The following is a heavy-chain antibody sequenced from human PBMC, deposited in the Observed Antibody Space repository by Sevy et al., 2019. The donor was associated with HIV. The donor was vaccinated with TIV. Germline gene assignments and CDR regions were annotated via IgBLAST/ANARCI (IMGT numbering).Heavy chain of an antibody. CDR2: ISLSGGDT. CDR3: AKDRVSGTYYTGDFDY. CDR1: GFTFSTYA. V-gene: IGHV3-23*01. D-gene: IGHD3-10*01. J-gene: IGHJ4*02. Sequence: GGSLRLSCAASGFTFSTYAMTWVRQAPGKGLEWVSVISLSGGDTYYANSVKGRFTISRDNSKNTLYLQMNSLTAEDTAVSYCAKDRVSGTYYTGDFDYWGQGTLVTVSS.